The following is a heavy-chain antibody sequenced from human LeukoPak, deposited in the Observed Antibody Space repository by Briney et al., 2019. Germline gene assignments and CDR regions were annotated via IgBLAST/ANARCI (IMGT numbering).Heavy chain of an antibody. J-gene: IGHJ6*03. Sequence: SSETLSLTCTVSGGSISSSGYYWGWIRQPPGKGLEWIGSIYYSGSTYYNPSLKSRVTISVGTSKNQFSLKLSSVTAADTAVYYCARTTMVRGTYYMDVWGKGTTVTVSS. CDR2: IYYSGST. CDR1: GGSISSSGYY. D-gene: IGHD3-10*01. CDR3: ARTTMVRGTYYMDV. V-gene: IGHV4-39*07.